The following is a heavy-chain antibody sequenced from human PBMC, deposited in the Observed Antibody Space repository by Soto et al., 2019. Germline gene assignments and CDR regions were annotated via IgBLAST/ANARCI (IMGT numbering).Heavy chain of an antibody. CDR1: GFTFSSYS. J-gene: IGHJ6*02. CDR2: ISSSSSYI. V-gene: IGHV3-21*01. CDR3: EREEVTPLSMDV. D-gene: IGHD4-4*01. Sequence: PGGSLRLSCAASGFTFSSYSMNWVRQAPGKGLEWVSSISSSSSYIYYADSVKGRFTISRDNAKNSLYLQMNSLRAEDTAVCYCEREEVTPLSMDVWGQGTTVTVSS.